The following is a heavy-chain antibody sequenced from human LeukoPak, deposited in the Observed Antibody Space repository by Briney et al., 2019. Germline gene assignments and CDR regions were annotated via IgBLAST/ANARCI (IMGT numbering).Heavy chain of an antibody. D-gene: IGHD3-10*02. J-gene: IGHJ4*02. V-gene: IGHV3-9*01. CDR1: GFTFDDYA. CDR3: AKEKKNLPGMFDY. CDR2: ISWNSGSI. Sequence: GRSLRLSCAASGFTFDDYAMHWVRQAPGKGPEWVSDISWNSGSIGYADSVKGRFTISRDNAKNSLYLQMNSLRAEDTAFYYCAKEKKNLPGMFDYWGQGTLVTVSS.